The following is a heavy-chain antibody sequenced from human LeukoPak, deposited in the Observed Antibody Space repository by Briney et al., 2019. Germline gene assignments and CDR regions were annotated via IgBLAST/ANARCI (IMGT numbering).Heavy chain of an antibody. CDR1: GGSISSYY. CDR2: IYTSGST. D-gene: IGHD3-10*01. J-gene: IGHJ4*02. V-gene: IGHV4-4*07. CDR3: ARARRPGGYASGFFDY. Sequence: SETLSLTCTVSGGSISSYYWSWIRQPAGKGLEWIGRIYTSGSTNYNPSLKSRGTMSVDTSKNQFSLKLSSVTAADTAVYYCARARRPGGYASGFFDYWGQGTLVTVSS.